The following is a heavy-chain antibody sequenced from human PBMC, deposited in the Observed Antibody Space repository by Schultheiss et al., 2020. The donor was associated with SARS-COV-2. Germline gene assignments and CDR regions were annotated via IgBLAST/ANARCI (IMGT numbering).Heavy chain of an antibody. CDR3: ARGCGGDCYPYDAFDI. D-gene: IGHD2-21*02. Sequence: GGSLRLSCAASGFTFSNAWMSWVRQAPGKGLEWVGRIKSKTDGGTTDYAAPVKGRFTISRDDSKNTLYLQMNSLKTEDTAVYYCARGCGGDCYPYDAFDIWGQGTMVTVSS. V-gene: IGHV3-15*01. J-gene: IGHJ3*02. CDR1: GFTFSNAW. CDR2: IKSKTDGGTT.